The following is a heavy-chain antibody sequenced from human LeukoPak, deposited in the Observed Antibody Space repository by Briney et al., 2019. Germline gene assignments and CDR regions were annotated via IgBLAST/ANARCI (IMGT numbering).Heavy chain of an antibody. Sequence: GGSLRLSCAASGFTFSSYSMNWVRQAPGKGLEWVSYIISSSSTIYYADSVKGRFTISRDNAKNSLYLQMNSLRAEDTAVYYCARDPAPLTIFGVVIILNYMDVWGKGTTVTVSS. V-gene: IGHV3-48*01. CDR1: GFTFSSYS. CDR3: ARDPAPLTIFGVVIILNYMDV. J-gene: IGHJ6*03. D-gene: IGHD3-3*01. CDR2: IISSSSTI.